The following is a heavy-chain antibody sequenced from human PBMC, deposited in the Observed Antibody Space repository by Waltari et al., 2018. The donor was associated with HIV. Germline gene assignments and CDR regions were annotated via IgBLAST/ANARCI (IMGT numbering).Heavy chain of an antibody. CDR1: GDSGSSATAA. D-gene: IGHD3-3*01. V-gene: IGHV6-1*01. J-gene: IGHJ5*02. CDR2: TYRRSDVYH. Sequence: QVHLKQSGPGLVEASHSIFLSCVISGDSGSSATAAWNGARQSPAGGIQLLGRTYRRSDVYHDYSVALKGRMVINLDAAKNQLSLPLSSVHAGETAKYYWVRDSFGFDTWGEGTLVNVPP. CDR3: VRDSFGFDT.